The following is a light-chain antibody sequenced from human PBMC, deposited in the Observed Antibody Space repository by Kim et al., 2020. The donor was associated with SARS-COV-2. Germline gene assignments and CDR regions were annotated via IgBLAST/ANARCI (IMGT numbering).Light chain of an antibody. CDR2: AAF. V-gene: IGKV1-39*01. J-gene: IGKJ1*01. CDR1: QSISSY. CDR3: QQSYSTPRT. Sequence: DIQMTQPPSSLSASVGDRVTITCRASQSISSYLNWYQQKPGKAPKLLIYAAFSLQSGVPSRFSGSGSGTDFTLTISSLQPDDSATYYCQQSYSTPRTFGQGTKVDIK.